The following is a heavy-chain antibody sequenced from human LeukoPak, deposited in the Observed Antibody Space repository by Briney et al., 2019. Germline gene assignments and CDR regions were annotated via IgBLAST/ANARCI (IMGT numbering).Heavy chain of an antibody. D-gene: IGHD3-10*01. CDR3: ARATSTAMVRGGDY. V-gene: IGHV1-69*04. J-gene: IGHJ4*02. CDR1: GGTFSSYA. Sequence: SVKVSCKASGGTFSSYAISWVRQAPGQGLEWMGRIIPILGIANYAQKFQGRVTITADKSTGTAYMELSSLRSEDTAVYYCARATSTAMVRGGDYWGQGTLVTVSS. CDR2: IIPILGIA.